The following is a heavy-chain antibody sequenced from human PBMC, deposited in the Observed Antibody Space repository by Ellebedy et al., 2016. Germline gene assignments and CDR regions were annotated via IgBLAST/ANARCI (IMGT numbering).Heavy chain of an antibody. D-gene: IGHD2-2*01. Sequence: GESLKISCAASGFTFSSYAMHWVRQAPGKGLEWVAVISYDGSNKYYADSVKGRFTISRDNSKNTLYLQMNSLRAEDTAVYYCARDRCSTSCLLFGTYYYYGMDVWGQGTTVTVSS. CDR1: GFTFSSYA. V-gene: IGHV3-30-3*01. J-gene: IGHJ6*02. CDR3: ARDRCSTSCLLFGTYYYYGMDV. CDR2: ISYDGSNK.